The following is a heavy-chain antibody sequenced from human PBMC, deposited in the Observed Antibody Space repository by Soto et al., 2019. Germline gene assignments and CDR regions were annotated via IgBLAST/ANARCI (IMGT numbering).Heavy chain of an antibody. D-gene: IGHD6-6*01. CDR1: GGTFANFI. CDR2: IVPMFGTA. J-gene: IGHJ6*02. V-gene: IGHV1-69*01. Sequence: QVQLVQSGAEVKEPGSSVKVSCKASGGTFANFIMNWVRQTPGQGLEWMGGIVPMFGTATYAEKFKGRVTNSATESTGTAYMELTSLISEDTAVYYCATNGTYSSSLSQYSGMDVWGQGTTVTVS. CDR3: ATNGTYSSSLSQYSGMDV.